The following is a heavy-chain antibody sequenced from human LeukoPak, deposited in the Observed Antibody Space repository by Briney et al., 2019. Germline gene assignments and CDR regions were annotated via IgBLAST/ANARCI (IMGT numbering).Heavy chain of an antibody. CDR3: ARLRTGMVSLDY. CDR1: GGSISSSSYY. D-gene: IGHD1-14*01. Sequence: PSETLSLTCTVSGGSISSSSYYWGWIRQPPGKGLGWLGSIYYSGSTYYNPSLKSRVTISVDTSKNQFSLKLSSVTAADTAVYYCARLRTGMVSLDYWGQGTLVTVSS. CDR2: IYYSGST. V-gene: IGHV4-39*01. J-gene: IGHJ4*02.